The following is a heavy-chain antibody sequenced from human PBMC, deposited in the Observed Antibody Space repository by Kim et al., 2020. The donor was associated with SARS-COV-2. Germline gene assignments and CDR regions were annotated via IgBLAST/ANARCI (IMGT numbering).Heavy chain of an antibody. CDR2: IYYSGST. D-gene: IGHD6-19*01. CDR1: GGSISSGGYY. CDR3: ARGQGQWLVTWFDP. V-gene: IGHV4-31*03. Sequence: SETLSLTCTVSGGSISSGGYYWSWIRQHPGKGLEWIGYIYYSGSTYYNPSLKSRVTISVDTSKNQFSLKLSSVTAADTAVYYCARGQGQWLVTWFDPWGQGTLVTVSS. J-gene: IGHJ5*02.